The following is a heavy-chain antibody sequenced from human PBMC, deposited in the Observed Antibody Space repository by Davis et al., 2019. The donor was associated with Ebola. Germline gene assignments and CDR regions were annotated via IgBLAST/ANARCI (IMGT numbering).Heavy chain of an antibody. V-gene: IGHV4-59*12. D-gene: IGHD3-10*01. CDR1: AGSISSFY. Sequence: ETLSLTCSVSAGSISSFYWSWIRRPPGKGLEWIGYINYSGSTNYNPSLKSRVTISVDKSKNQFSLKLSSVTAADTAVYYCARDLGSGDYGMDVWGKGTTVTVSS. CDR2: INYSGST. J-gene: IGHJ6*04. CDR3: ARDLGSGDYGMDV.